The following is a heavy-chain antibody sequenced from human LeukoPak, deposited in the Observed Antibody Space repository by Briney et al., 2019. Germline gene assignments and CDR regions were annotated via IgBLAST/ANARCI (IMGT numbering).Heavy chain of an antibody. D-gene: IGHD3-10*01. V-gene: IGHV3-66*01. CDR2: IYSGGST. CDR3: AKDHPNYYGSGSLDY. Sequence: GGSLRLSCAASGFTVSSNYMSWVRQAPGKGLEWVSVIYSGGSTYYADSVKGRFTISRDNSKNTLYLQMNSLRAEDTAVYYCAKDHPNYYGSGSLDYWGQGTLVTVSS. CDR1: GFTVSSNY. J-gene: IGHJ4*02.